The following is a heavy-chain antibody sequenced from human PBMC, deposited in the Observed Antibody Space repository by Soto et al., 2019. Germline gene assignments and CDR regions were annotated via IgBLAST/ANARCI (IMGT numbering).Heavy chain of an antibody. D-gene: IGHD3-22*01. CDR3: ARDIAKGYYDSSGYYNPAHFDY. CDR2: ISAYNGNT. CDR1: GYTFTSYG. V-gene: IGHV1-18*01. J-gene: IGHJ4*02. Sequence: ASVKVSCKASGYTFTSYGISWVRQAPGQGLEWMGWISAYNGNTNYAQKLQGRVTMTTDTSTSTAYMELRSLRSDDTAVYYCARDIAKGYYDSSGYYNPAHFDYWGQGTLVTVSS.